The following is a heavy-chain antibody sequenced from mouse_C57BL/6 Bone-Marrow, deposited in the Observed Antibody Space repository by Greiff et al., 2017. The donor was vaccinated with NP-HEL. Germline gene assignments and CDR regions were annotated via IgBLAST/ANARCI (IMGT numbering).Heavy chain of an antibody. CDR2: ISDGGSYT. CDR3: ARDRGLDY. J-gene: IGHJ2*01. D-gene: IGHD3-1*01. Sequence: EVQLMESGGGLVKPGGSLKLSCAASGFTFSSYAMSWVRQTPEKRLEWVATISDGGSYTYYPDNVKGRFTISRDNAKNNLYLQMSHLKSEDTAMYYCARDRGLDYWGQGTTLTVSS. V-gene: IGHV5-4*01. CDR1: GFTFSSYA.